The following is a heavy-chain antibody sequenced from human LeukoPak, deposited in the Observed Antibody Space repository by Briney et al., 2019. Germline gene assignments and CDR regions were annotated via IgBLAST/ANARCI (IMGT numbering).Heavy chain of an antibody. CDR3: AHSDDYSNTIDY. J-gene: IGHJ4*02. V-gene: IGHV1-69*05. Sequence: ASVKVSLKASGGTFSSYAISWVRQAPGQGLEWMGGIIPIFGTANYAQKFQGRVTITTDESTSTAYMELSSLRSEDTAVYYCAHSDDYSNTIDYWGQGTLVTVSS. CDR1: GGTFSSYA. CDR2: IIPIFGTA. D-gene: IGHD4-11*01.